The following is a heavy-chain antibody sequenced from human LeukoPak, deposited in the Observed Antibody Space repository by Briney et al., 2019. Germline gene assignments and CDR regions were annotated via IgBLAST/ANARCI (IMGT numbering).Heavy chain of an antibody. J-gene: IGHJ3*02. D-gene: IGHD6-13*01. CDR1: GGSISSSSYY. CDR3: ARIDSTSWYQGAFDI. CDR2: IYYSGST. Sequence: NPSETLSLTCTVSGGSISSSSYYWAWIRQPPGKGLEWIGSIYYSGSTYYNPSLKSRVTISVDTSKNQFSLKLSSVTAAGTAVYYCARIDSTSWYQGAFDIWGQGTMVTVSS. V-gene: IGHV4-39*01.